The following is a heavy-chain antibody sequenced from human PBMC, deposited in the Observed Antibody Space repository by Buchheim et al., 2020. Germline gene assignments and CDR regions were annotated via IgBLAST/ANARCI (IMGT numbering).Heavy chain of an antibody. J-gene: IGHJ4*02. V-gene: IGHV3-23*01. D-gene: IGHD3-10*01. CDR2: VSGSALST. CDR3: AKDGTYYYDSGSYPSH. Sequence: EVQLLESGGALVQPGGSLRLSCVASGFTFDNYAMNWVRQAPGKGLEWVSGVSGSALSTYYAASVKGRVTISRDNSKNTLYLQMNSLRVDDTAIYYCAKDGTYYYDSGSYPSHWGQGTL. CDR1: GFTFDNYA.